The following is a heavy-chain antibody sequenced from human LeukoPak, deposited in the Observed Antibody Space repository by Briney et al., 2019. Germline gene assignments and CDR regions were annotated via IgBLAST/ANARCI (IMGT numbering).Heavy chain of an antibody. D-gene: IGHD3-16*01. J-gene: IGHJ4*02. CDR2: ISSGSDYI. V-gene: IGHV3-21*01. Sequence: PGKSLRLSCAASGFSSYSLNWVRQAPGKGLEWVSSISSGSDYIYYADSVKGRFTISRDNAKNSLYLQMDSLRAEDTAIYYCARDPWGTHAYWGQGTLVTVSS. CDR1: GFSSYS. CDR3: ARDPWGTHAY.